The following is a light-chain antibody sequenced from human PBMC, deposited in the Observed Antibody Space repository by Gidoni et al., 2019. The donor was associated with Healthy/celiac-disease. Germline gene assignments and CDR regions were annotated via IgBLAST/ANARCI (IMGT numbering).Light chain of an antibody. CDR3: QQYDNLPRT. J-gene: IGKJ3*01. Sequence: DIKMTQSPSSLSASVGDRVTITCQASQDISNYLNWYQQKPGKAPKLLIYDASNLETGVPSRFSGSGSGTDFTFTISSLQPEDIATYYCQQYDNLPRTFXPXTKVDIK. CDR2: DAS. V-gene: IGKV1-33*01. CDR1: QDISNY.